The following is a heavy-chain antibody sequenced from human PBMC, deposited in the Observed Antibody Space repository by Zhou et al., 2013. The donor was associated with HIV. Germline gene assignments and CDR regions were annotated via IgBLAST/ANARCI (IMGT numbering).Heavy chain of an antibody. Sequence: QVQLVQSGAEVKKPGSSVKVSCKASGGTISSYAFSWVRQAPGQGLEWMGRIIPIFGTTNYAQKFQDRVTINADESTSTAYMELSSLRSEDTAVYYCAPGEWFGAEWWGQGTLVTVSS. J-gene: IGHJ4*02. V-gene: IGHV1-69*12. D-gene: IGHD3-10*01. CDR3: APGEWFGAEW. CDR1: GGTISSYA. CDR2: IIPIFGTT.